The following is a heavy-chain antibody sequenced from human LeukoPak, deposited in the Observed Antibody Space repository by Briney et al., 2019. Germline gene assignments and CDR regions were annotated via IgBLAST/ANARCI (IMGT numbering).Heavy chain of an antibody. CDR3: AKDRNDILTGYSIDY. D-gene: IGHD3-9*01. V-gene: IGHV3-30*18. CDR1: GFTFSSYG. J-gene: IGHJ4*02. CDR2: ISYDGSNK. Sequence: GRSLRLSCAASGFTFSSYGMHWVRQAPGKGLEWVAVISYDGSNKYYADSVKGRFTISRDNSKNTLYLQMNSLRAEDTAVYYCAKDRNDILTGYSIDYWGQGTLVTVSS.